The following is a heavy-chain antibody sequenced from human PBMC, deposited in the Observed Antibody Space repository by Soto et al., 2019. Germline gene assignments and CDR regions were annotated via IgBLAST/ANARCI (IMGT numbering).Heavy chain of an antibody. Sequence: GESLKISCKGSGYSFTSYWIGWVRQMPGKGLEWMGIIYPGDSDTRYSPSFQGQVTISADKSISTAYLQWSSLKASDTAMYHCARLSAYYYDSSGYYGDWFDPWGQGTLVTVSS. CDR1: GYSFTSYW. J-gene: IGHJ5*02. CDR2: IYPGDSDT. V-gene: IGHV5-51*01. CDR3: ARLSAYYYDSSGYYGDWFDP. D-gene: IGHD3-22*01.